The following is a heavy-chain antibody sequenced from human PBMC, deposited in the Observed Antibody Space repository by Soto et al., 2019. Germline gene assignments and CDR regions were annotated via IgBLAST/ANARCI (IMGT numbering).Heavy chain of an antibody. D-gene: IGHD1-1*01. CDR2: ISSRGSAT. CDR3: AREMYPNSLGDAFDI. CDR1: GFTFSDYY. V-gene: IGHV3-11*01. Sequence: GGSLRLSCAASGFTFSDYYMTWIRQAPGKGLEWVSYISSRGSATYYADSVRGRFTISRDNAKNSLYLQMNSLRAADTAVYYCAREMYPNSLGDAFDIWGQGTVVTVSS. J-gene: IGHJ3*02.